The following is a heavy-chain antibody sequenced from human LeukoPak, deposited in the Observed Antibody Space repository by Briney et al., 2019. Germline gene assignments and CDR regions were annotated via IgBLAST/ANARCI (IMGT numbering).Heavy chain of an antibody. CDR1: GFTFSSYS. CDR2: ISTSSSTI. D-gene: IGHD3-16*01. Sequence: PGGSLRLSCAASGFTFSSYSMSWVRQAPGKGLEWVSYISTSSSTIYYADSVKGRFTISRDNAKNSLYLQMNSLRAEDTAVYFCARGGGLDVWGQGATVTVSS. CDR3: ARGGGLDV. V-gene: IGHV3-48*01. J-gene: IGHJ6*02.